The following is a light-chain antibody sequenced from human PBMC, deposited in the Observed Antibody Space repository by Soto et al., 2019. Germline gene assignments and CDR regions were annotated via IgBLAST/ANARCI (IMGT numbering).Light chain of an antibody. J-gene: IGLJ1*01. CDR1: SGDFGDHQL. CDR2: EVN. CDR3: FSFTTTSTHV. Sequence: QSALTQPPSVSGSPGQSVTISCTGSSGDFGDHQLVSWYQQPPGTAPKLMISEVNNRPSGVSNRFSGSKSDNTAYLTISGLQVEDEAEYFCFSFTTTSTHVFGTGTKLTVL. V-gene: IGLV2-18*02.